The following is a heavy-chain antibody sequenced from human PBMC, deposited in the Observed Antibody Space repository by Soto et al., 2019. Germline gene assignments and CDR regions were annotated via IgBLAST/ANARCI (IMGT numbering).Heavy chain of an antibody. Sequence: GGSLRLSCAASGFTFSSYSMNWVRQAPGKGLEWVSSISSSSSYIYYADSVKGRFTISRDNAKNSLYLQMNSLRAEDTAVYYCARVFMIRLPGVAVGVWGQGPSVSLFS. V-gene: IGHV3-21*01. D-gene: IGHD3-16*01. CDR2: ISSSSSYI. CDR3: ARVFMIRLPGVAVGV. CDR1: GFTFSSYS. J-gene: IGHJ6*02.